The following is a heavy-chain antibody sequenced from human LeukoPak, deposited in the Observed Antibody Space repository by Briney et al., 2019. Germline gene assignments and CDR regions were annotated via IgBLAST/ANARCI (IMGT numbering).Heavy chain of an antibody. CDR3: ARAYYDFWSGYYSRGDAFDI. CDR1: GYSISSGYY. Sequence: SETLSLTCAVSGYSISSGYYCGWIRQPPGKGLEWIGSIYHSGSTYYNPSLKSRVTISVDTSKNQFSLKLSSVTAADTAVYYCARAYYDFWSGYYSRGDAFDIWGQGTMVTVSS. D-gene: IGHD3-3*01. CDR2: IYHSGST. V-gene: IGHV4-38-2*01. J-gene: IGHJ3*02.